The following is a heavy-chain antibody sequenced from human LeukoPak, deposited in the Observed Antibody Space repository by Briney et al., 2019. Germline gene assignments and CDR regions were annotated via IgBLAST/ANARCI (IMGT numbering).Heavy chain of an antibody. CDR2: VDHSWST. J-gene: IGHJ6*03. CDR1: DDSITMYY. V-gene: IGHV4-59*01. D-gene: IGHD1-1*01. CDR3: ARGRVSSGTWYSTYYYYFYMDV. Sequence: SETLSLTCSVSDDSITMYYWTWIRQPPGKGLEWIGYVDHSWSTNFNPSLNGRVSISRDTTKNLFSLRLRSMTAADTAVYFCARGRVSSGTWYSTYYYYFYMDVWGKGTTVTVSS.